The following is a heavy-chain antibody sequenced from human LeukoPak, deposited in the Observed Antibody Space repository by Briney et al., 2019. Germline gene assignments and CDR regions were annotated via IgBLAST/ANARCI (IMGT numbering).Heavy chain of an antibody. CDR2: INPNSGGT. Sequence: GASVKVSCKASGYTFTSYGISWVRQAPGQGLEWMGWINPNSGGTKYAQKFQDRVTMTRDTSISTAYIELNFLRSDDTAVFYCARGDYYGSPKVVAAWGQGTLVTVSS. CDR3: ARGDYYGSPKVVAA. CDR1: GYTFTSYG. V-gene: IGHV1-2*02. J-gene: IGHJ5*02. D-gene: IGHD3-10*01.